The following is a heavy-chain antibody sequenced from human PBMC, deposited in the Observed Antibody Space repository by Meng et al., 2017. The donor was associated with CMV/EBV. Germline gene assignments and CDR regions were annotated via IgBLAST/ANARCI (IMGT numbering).Heavy chain of an antibody. CDR1: GYKFINHW. Sequence: GGSLRLSCKGSGYKFINHWIGWVRQMPGKGLEWMGMIYPGDSDTRYSPSFRGQVTISADKSISTAYLQWPSLKASDNAMYYCARLGGDGYLDAFDIWGQGTVVTVSS. CDR2: IYPGDSDT. D-gene: IGHD5-24*01. CDR3: ARLGGDGYLDAFDI. V-gene: IGHV5-51*01. J-gene: IGHJ3*02.